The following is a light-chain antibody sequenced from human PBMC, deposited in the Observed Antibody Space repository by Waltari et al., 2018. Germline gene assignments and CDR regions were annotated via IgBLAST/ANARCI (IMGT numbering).Light chain of an antibody. CDR2: ETY. Sequence: EIVLPQSPGTLSLSPGERATLSCRASQSVGKYLAWYQQNPGQAPRLLIYETYRRATGTPDRFSGSGSGTDFSLTSSRLEPEDFAVYYCQKYESLPATFGQGTTVEIK. CDR3: QKYESLPAT. V-gene: IGKV3-20*01. CDR1: QSVGKY. J-gene: IGKJ1*01.